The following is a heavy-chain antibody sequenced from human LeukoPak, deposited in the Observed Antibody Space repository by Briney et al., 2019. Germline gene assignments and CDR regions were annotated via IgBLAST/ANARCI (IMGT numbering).Heavy chain of an antibody. J-gene: IGHJ6*02. D-gene: IGHD6-19*01. CDR2: IYYSGST. Sequence: KASETLSLTCTVSGGSISSYYWSWIRQPPGKGLEWIGYIYYSGSTNYNPSLKSRVTISVDTSKNQFSLKLSSVTAADTAVYYCARVYGVAVAVLWTDYGMDVWGQGTTVTVSS. CDR3: ARVYGVAVAVLWTDYGMDV. V-gene: IGHV4-59*13. CDR1: GGSISSYY.